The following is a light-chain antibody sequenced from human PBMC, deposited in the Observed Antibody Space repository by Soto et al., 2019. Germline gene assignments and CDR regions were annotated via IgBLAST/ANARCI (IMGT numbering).Light chain of an antibody. V-gene: IGKV1-5*03. J-gene: IGKJ1*01. CDR3: QQYILYPWT. CDR2: KTS. Sequence: DIQMTQSPSTLSASVGDRVTITCRASQIIDNNLAWYQQKPGKAPKLLIYKTSSLQSGVPSRFSGSGSGTDFTLTIISLQPDDFATYYCQQYILYPWTFGQGTKVEIK. CDR1: QIIDNN.